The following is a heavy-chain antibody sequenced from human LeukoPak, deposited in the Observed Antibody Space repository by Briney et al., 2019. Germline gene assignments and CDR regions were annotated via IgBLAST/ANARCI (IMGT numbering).Heavy chain of an antibody. CDR1: GYNFTSYW. CDR3: ARNPSYGSGLEDAFDI. D-gene: IGHD3-10*01. J-gene: IGHJ3*02. CDR2: IYPGDSDT. Sequence: GESLKISCKGSGYNFTSYWIGWVRQMPGKGLEWMGIIYPGDSDTRYSPSFQGQVTISADKSISTAYLQWSSLKASDTAMYYCARNPSYGSGLEDAFDIWGQGTMVTVSS. V-gene: IGHV5-51*01.